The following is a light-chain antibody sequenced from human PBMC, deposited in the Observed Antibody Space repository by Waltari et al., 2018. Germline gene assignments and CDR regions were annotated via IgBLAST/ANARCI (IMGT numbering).Light chain of an antibody. V-gene: IGLV3-25*03. CDR3: QSTDRSDRWV. Sequence: SYELTQPPSVSVSPGQTAAITCSGDALPKQYAYWYQQKPGQAPVLLIYKEPDRPSGIPERFSGSTSGTTVTLTISGVQAEDEADYYCQSTDRSDRWVFGGGTKLTVL. J-gene: IGLJ3*02. CDR2: KEP. CDR1: ALPKQY.